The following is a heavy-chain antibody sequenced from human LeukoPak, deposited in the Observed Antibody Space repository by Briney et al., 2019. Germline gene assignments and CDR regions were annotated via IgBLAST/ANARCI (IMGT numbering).Heavy chain of an antibody. Sequence: GGSLRLSCAASGITFTSSAMSWVRQAPGKGLEWVSSINNVASHIYYAASVRGRFTISRDNAKNSLYLQMNSLRAEDTAVYYCARENGRVCDYWGQGTLVTVSS. CDR1: GITFTSSA. J-gene: IGHJ4*02. CDR3: ARENGRVCDY. D-gene: IGHD2-8*02. CDR2: INNVASHI. V-gene: IGHV3-21*01.